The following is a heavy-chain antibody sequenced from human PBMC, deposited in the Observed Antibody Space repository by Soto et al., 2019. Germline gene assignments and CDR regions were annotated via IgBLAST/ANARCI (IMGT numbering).Heavy chain of an antibody. CDR1: GYTFTSYA. Sequence: QVQLVQSGAEVKKPGASVKVSCKASGYTFTSYAMHWVRQAPGQRLEWMGWINAGNGNTKFSQKFQGRVTITRDTSASTAYMELGSLRSEDTAVYYCARAPGGPDGPWDYWGQGTLVTVSS. CDR3: ARAPGGPDGPWDY. J-gene: IGHJ4*02. CDR2: INAGNGNT. D-gene: IGHD2-15*01. V-gene: IGHV1-3*01.